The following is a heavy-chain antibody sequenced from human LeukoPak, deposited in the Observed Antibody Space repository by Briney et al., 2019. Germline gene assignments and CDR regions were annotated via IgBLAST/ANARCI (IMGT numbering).Heavy chain of an antibody. CDR1: GYTLTELS. V-gene: IGHV1-24*01. Sequence: ASVKVSCKVSGYTLTELSMHWVRQAPGKGLEWMGGFDPEDGETIYAQKFQGRVTMTEDTSTDTAYMELSSLRSEDTAVYYCATVLPPDVLTGYYGVLDYWGQGTLVTVSS. J-gene: IGHJ4*02. D-gene: IGHD3-9*01. CDR2: FDPEDGET. CDR3: ATVLPPDVLTGYYGVLDY.